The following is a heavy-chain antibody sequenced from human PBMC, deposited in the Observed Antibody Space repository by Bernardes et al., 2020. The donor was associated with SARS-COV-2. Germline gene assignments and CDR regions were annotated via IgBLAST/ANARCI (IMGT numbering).Heavy chain of an antibody. CDR1: GFVFGSFA. CDR3: AKGKFDFNYVGGCDY. J-gene: IGHJ4*02. D-gene: IGHD3-16*01. V-gene: IGHV3-23*01. CDR2: LRGTGDFP. Sequence: GGSLRLSWVGSGFVFGSFAMTWVRQAPGKGLEWVSGLRGTGDFPTYADSVNGRFTISRDNSKNTLYLEMNRLRAEDTAIYYCAKGKFDFNYVGGCDYWGQGTMVTVSS.